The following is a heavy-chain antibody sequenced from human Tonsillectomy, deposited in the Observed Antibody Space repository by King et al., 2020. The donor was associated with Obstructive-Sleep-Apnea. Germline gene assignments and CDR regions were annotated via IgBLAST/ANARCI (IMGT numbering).Heavy chain of an antibody. Sequence: VQLVESGGGVVQPGGSLRLSCAASGFTFSSFGMFWVRQAPGKGLEWVAFVRYDGSNKHYADSVKGRFSISRDNSRNTLYVEMNSLVAEDTPVYYCGKGRGVSSSSWYDKWEYFHYWGQGTLVTVSS. CDR3: GKGRGVSSSSWYDKWEYFHY. CDR2: VRYDGSNK. CDR1: GFTFSSFG. J-gene: IGHJ4*02. D-gene: IGHD6-13*01. V-gene: IGHV3-30*02.